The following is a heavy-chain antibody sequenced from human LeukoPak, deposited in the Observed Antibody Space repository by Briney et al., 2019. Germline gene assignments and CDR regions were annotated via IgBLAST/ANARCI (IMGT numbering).Heavy chain of an antibody. CDR3: ARGRGTSGSNRDFYYYYYMDV. V-gene: IGHV1-18*01. J-gene: IGHJ6*03. D-gene: IGHD2-15*01. Sequence: GASVKVSCKASGYTFTSYGISWVRQAPGQGLEWMGWISAYNGNTNYAQKLQGRVTMTTDTSTSTAYMELRSLRSDDTAVYYCARGRGTSGSNRDFYYYYYMDVWGKGTTVTVSS. CDR2: ISAYNGNT. CDR1: GYTFTSYG.